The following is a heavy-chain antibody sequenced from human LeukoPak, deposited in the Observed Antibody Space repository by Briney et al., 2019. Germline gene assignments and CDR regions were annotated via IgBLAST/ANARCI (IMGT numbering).Heavy chain of an antibody. V-gene: IGHV3-48*03. CDR3: ARDPGYSSTGVDAFDI. J-gene: IGHJ3*02. CDR2: ISSSGSYM. CDR1: GFAFSIYE. Sequence: GGSLRLSCTASGFAFSIYEMDWVRQAPGEGLEWVSYISSSGSYMQYAESVKGRFTISRDNAEKSLFLQMNSLRDEDTAVYYCARDPGYSSTGVDAFDIWGRGTMVTVSS. D-gene: IGHD6-13*01.